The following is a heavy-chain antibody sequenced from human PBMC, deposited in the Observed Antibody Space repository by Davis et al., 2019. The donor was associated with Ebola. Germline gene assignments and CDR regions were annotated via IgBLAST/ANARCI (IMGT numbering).Heavy chain of an antibody. J-gene: IGHJ4*02. CDR3: AARDKQWLTPFDY. CDR2: ISGSRSNT. CDR1: GFTFSSYS. Sequence: GESLKISCAASGFTFSSYSMNWVRQAPGKGLEWVSAISGSRSNTYYADSVKGRFTISRDNSKNTLYLQMNSLRAEDTAVYYCAARDKQWLTPFDYWGQGTLVTVSS. V-gene: IGHV3-23*01. D-gene: IGHD6-19*01.